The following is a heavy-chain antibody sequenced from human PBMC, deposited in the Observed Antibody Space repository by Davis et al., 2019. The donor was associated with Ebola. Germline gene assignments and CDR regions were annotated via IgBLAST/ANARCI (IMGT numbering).Heavy chain of an antibody. J-gene: IGHJ4*02. CDR1: GFTFSSYS. CDR3: ARHSREYSGYDEFDY. CDR2: ISSSSSYI. D-gene: IGHD5-12*01. V-gene: IGHV3-21*01. Sequence: GESLKISCAASGFTFSSYSMNWVRQAPGKGLEWVSSISSSSSYIYYADSVKGRFTISRDNAKNSLYLQMNSLRAEDTAVYYCARHSREYSGYDEFDYWGQGTLVTVSS.